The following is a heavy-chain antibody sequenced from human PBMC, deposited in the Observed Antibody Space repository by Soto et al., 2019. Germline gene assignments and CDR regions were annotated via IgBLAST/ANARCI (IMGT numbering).Heavy chain of an antibody. D-gene: IGHD4-17*01. CDR1: GFTFSGSA. Sequence: SGGSLRLSGAASGFTFSGSAMHWVRQASGKGLEWVGRIRSKAYSYATAYAASMKGRFTISRDDSKNTAYLQMNGLKAEDTAIYYCTSAYKRTSVTTGDLDYWGQGTLVTVSS. J-gene: IGHJ4*02. CDR2: IRSKAYSYAT. V-gene: IGHV3-73*01. CDR3: TSAYKRTSVTTGDLDY.